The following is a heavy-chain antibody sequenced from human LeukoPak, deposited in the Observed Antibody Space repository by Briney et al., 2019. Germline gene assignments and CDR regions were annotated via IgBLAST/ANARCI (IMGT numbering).Heavy chain of an antibody. Sequence: GESLRISCKGSGSSFTSYWISWVRQMPGKGLEWMGIIYPGDSDTRYSPSFQGQVTISADKSISTAYLQWSSLKASDTAMYYCATTPALIPMPRGVITWGDYWGQGTLVIVSS. CDR2: IYPGDSDT. D-gene: IGHD3-10*01. V-gene: IGHV5-51*01. CDR1: GSSFTSYW. CDR3: ATTPALIPMPRGVITWGDY. J-gene: IGHJ4*02.